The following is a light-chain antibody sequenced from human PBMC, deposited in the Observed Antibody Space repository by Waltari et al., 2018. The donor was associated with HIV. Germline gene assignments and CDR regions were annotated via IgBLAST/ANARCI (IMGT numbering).Light chain of an antibody. CDR3: QQYGSAPYT. V-gene: IGKV4-1*01. CDR1: QNVFYSSNNKNY. CDR2: WAS. J-gene: IGKJ2*01. Sequence: DIVMTQSPESLAVSLGERATIKCKSSQNVFYSSNNKNYLSWYQHKPGQPPRLSIYWASSRQSGVRDRVSGRGSETDVTLTIIRLEPEDFAVYSCQQYGSAPYTFGQGTKLEIK.